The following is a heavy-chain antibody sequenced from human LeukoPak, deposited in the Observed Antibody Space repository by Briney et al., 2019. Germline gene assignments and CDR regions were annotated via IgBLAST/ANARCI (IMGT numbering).Heavy chain of an antibody. CDR2: IYSGGNT. CDR3: ARGRGTSWYLE. CDR1: GFTVSSNF. D-gene: IGHD6-13*01. V-gene: IGHV3-66*01. J-gene: IGHJ4*02. Sequence: PGGSLRLSCAASGFTVSSNFMSWVHQAPGKGLQWVSVIYSGGNTYSADAVKGRFTISRDNSKNTLYLQMNSLRAEDTAVYFCARGRGTSWYLEWGQGTLVTVSS.